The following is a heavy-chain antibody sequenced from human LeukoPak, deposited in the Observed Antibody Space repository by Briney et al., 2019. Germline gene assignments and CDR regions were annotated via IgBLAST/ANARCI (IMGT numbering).Heavy chain of an antibody. J-gene: IGHJ4*02. V-gene: IGHV1-2*02. Sequence: ASVKVSCKASGYTFTGFYMHWVRQAPGQGFERMGWINPNTGGTNYAQKFQGRVTMTRDTSITTAYMELSGLTSDDTAVYYCASYPRYSSWPPFDYWGQGTLVTVSS. CDR3: ASYPRYSSWPPFDY. D-gene: IGHD6-6*01. CDR1: GYTFTGFY. CDR2: INPNTGGT.